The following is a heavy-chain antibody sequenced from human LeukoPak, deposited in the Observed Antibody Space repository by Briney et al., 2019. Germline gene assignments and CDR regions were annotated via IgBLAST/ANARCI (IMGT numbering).Heavy chain of an antibody. D-gene: IGHD5-18*01. CDR3: ARGEEYSYGFNYFDY. Sequence: ASVKDSCKASGYTFTGYYMHWVRQAPGQGLEWMGRINPNSGGTNYAQKFQGRVTMTRDTSISTAYMELSKLRSDDTAVYYCARGEEYSYGFNYFDYWGQGTLVTVSS. CDR1: GYTFTGYY. V-gene: IGHV1-2*06. CDR2: INPNSGGT. J-gene: IGHJ4*02.